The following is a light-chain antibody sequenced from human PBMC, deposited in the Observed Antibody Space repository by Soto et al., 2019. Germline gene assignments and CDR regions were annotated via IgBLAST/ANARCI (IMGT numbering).Light chain of an antibody. J-gene: IGKJ1*01. V-gene: IGKV1-27*01. CDR2: AAS. CDR3: QKYNSAPPWT. CDR1: QGISNH. Sequence: DIQMTQSPSSLSASVGDRVTIPCRASQGISNHLAWYQQKPGKLPKLLVYAASTFQSGVPSRFSGSGSGTDFHLTISSLQPEDVGTCYCQKYNSAPPWTFGQGTKVEIK.